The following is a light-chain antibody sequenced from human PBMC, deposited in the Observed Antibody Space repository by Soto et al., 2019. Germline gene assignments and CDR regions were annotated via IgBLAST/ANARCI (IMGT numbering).Light chain of an antibody. CDR3: CAYIARTTLSWV. J-gene: IGLJ3*02. CDR2: DVD. V-gene: IGLV2-14*03. Sequence: QSALTQPTSVSGSPGQSITISCTGVSSDIGGYNHVSWYQQHPGNVPRLIIYDVDNRPLGVSNRFSGSQSGNMASLTISGLPAEDDADYYCCAYIARTTLSWVFGGGTKLTVL. CDR1: SSDIGGYNH.